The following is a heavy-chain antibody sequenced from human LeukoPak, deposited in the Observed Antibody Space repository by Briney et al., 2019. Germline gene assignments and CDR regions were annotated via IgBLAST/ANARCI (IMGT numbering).Heavy chain of an antibody. CDR2: IYSGGST. Sequence: GGSLRLSCAASGFTFSSYTMDWVRQAPGKGLEWVSVIYSGGSTYYADSVKGRFTISRDNSKNTLYLQMNSLRAEDTAVYYCARRGQWELSYYFDYWGQGTLVTVSS. V-gene: IGHV3-66*04. J-gene: IGHJ4*02. CDR1: GFTFSSYT. CDR3: ARRGQWELSYYFDY. D-gene: IGHD1-26*01.